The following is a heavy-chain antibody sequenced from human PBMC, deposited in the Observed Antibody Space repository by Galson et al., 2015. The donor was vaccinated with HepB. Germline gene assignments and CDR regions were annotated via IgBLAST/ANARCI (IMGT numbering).Heavy chain of an antibody. V-gene: IGHV5-51*03. CDR1: GYSFTSYW. J-gene: IGHJ6*02. D-gene: IGHD3-10*01. CDR3: ARRRYYGSGSLYYYYGMDV. Sequence: QSGAEVNKPGESLKISCKGSGYSFTSYWIGWVRQMPGKGLEWMGSIYPGDSDTRYSPSFQDQVTISADKSISTAYLQWSSLKASDTAMYYCARRRYYGSGSLYYYYGMDVCGQGTTVTVSS. CDR2: IYPGDSDT.